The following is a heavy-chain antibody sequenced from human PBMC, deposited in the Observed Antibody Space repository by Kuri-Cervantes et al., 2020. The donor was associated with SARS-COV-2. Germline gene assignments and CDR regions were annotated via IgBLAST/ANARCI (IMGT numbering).Heavy chain of an antibody. V-gene: IGHV4-39*02. D-gene: IGHD2-15*01. CDR1: GGSISSSSYY. Sequence: GSLRLSCTVSGGSISSSSYYWGWIRRPPGKGLEWIGSIYYSGSTYYNPSLKSRVTISVDTSKNQFSLKLSSVTAADTAVYYCAKDQHGIVVVVAAVDYWGQGTLVTVSS. CDR2: IYYSGST. J-gene: IGHJ4*02. CDR3: AKDQHGIVVVVAAVDY.